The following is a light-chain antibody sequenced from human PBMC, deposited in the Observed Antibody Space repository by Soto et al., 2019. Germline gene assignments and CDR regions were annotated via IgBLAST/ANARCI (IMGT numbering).Light chain of an antibody. V-gene: IGLV2-14*03. Sequence: QSVLTQPASVSGSPGQSITISCTGTSSDVGGYNYVSWYQQHPGKAPKLIIYDVSYRPSGVSNRFSCSKSGNTASLTISGLQAEDEADYFCSSYSRRSTYVFGTGTKVTVL. J-gene: IGLJ1*01. CDR3: SSYSRRSTYV. CDR2: DVS. CDR1: SSDVGGYNY.